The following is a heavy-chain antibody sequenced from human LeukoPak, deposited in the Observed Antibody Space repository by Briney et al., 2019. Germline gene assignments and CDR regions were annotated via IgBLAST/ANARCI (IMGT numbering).Heavy chain of an antibody. D-gene: IGHD5-24*01. CDR1: GGSISSYY. V-gene: IGHV4-59*01. CDR3: ARSRGDGYNLGVYYYYYMDV. J-gene: IGHJ6*03. CDR2: IYYSGST. Sequence: SETLSLTCTVSGGSISSYYWSWIRQPPGKGLEWIGYIYYSGSTNYNPSLKSRVTISVDTSKNQFSLKLSSVTAADTAVYYCARSRGDGYNLGVYYYYYMDVWGKGTTVTVSS.